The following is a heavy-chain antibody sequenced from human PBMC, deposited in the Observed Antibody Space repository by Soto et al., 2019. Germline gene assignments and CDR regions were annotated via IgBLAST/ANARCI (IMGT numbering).Heavy chain of an antibody. J-gene: IGHJ4*02. CDR2: IYNSGYT. Sequence: QLQLQESGPGLVKPAETLSLTCTVSGASMSSSDHYWGWIRQPPGKGLEWIGGIYNSGYTYYNPSLKSRVTISLDTSQNQFSLKLTSVTAADTAVYLRATSIGTRSVDYWGQGTLVTVSS. D-gene: IGHD6-6*01. CDR1: GASMSSSDHY. V-gene: IGHV4-39*01. CDR3: ATSIGTRSVDY.